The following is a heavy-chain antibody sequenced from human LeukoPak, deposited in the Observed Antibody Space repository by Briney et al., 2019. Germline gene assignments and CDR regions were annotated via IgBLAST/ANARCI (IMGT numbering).Heavy chain of an antibody. Sequence: GGSLRLSCAASGFTFSSYEMNWVRQAPGKGLEWVSYISSSGSTIYYADSVKGRFTISRDNAKNSLYLQMNSLRAEDTAVHYCARLDIDAFDIWGQGTMVTVSS. CDR3: ARLDIDAFDI. CDR2: ISSSGSTI. V-gene: IGHV3-48*03. D-gene: IGHD2-15*01. CDR1: GFTFSSYE. J-gene: IGHJ3*02.